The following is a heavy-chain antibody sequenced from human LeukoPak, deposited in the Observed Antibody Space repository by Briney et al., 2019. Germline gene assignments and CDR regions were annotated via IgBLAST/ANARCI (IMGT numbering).Heavy chain of an antibody. V-gene: IGHV3-20*04. D-gene: IGHD6-13*01. CDR2: INWNGGST. J-gene: IGHJ4*02. CDR3: ARHPLAAAVSHFDY. Sequence: GGSLRLSCAASGFTFDDYGMSWVRQAPGKGLEWVSGINWNGGSTGYADSAKGRFTISRDNAKNSLYLQMNSLRAEDTALYYCARHPLAAAVSHFDYWGQGTLVTVSS. CDR1: GFTFDDYG.